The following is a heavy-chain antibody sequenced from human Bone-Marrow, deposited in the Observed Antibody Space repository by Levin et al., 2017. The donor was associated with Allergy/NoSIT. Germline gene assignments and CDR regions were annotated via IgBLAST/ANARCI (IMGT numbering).Heavy chain of an antibody. D-gene: IGHD2-21*02. J-gene: IGHJ4*02. CDR3: TTGHSSYWYSHDGY. Sequence: PGGSLRLSCVGTGFEVADAWMNWVRQAPGKGLEWVGRINTSPEGGIVEYHAPVKGRFVISRDESKNVLYLQMNNLQIEDTALYYCTTGHSSYWYSHDGYWGQGTLVTVSS. V-gene: IGHV3-15*07. CDR2: INTSPEGGIV. CDR1: GFEVADAW.